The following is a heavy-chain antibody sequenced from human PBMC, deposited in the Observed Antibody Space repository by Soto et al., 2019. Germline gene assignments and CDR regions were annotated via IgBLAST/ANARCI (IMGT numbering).Heavy chain of an antibody. CDR2: MFYGGNT. J-gene: IGHJ4*02. V-gene: IGHV4-59*01. D-gene: IGHD1-26*01. CDR3: ALANTGSYLVY. Sequence: SETLSLTCTVSGDSISSYYCTWIRQAPGKGLEWIGYMFYGGNTFYNPSLNSRVTISLDTSKNQFSLNLKSVTTADTAVYYCALANTGSYLVYWGQGSLVTVSS. CDR1: GDSISSYY.